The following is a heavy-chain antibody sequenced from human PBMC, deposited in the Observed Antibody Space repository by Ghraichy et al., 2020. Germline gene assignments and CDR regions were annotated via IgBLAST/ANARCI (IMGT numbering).Heavy chain of an antibody. CDR1: GFTFSTHW. V-gene: IGHV3-74*01. CDR3: ASGGSIVCSGVVCYGGDH. CDR2: INGDGSTT. Sequence: GESLNISCAASGFTFSTHWMHWVRQAPGKGLVWVSHINGDGSTTTYADSVQGRFTVSRDNAKNTVYLQMNSLSAEDTAVYYCASGGSIVCSGVVCYGGDHWGQGTLVTVSS. D-gene: IGHD2-15*01. J-gene: IGHJ4*02.